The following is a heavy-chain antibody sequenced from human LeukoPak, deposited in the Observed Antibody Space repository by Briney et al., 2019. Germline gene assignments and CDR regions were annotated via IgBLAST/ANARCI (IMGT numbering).Heavy chain of an antibody. CDR1: GFTFSSYG. D-gene: IGHD3-10*01. V-gene: IGHV3-30*03. CDR3: TSIWFGESYFDY. J-gene: IGHJ4*02. CDR2: ISYDGSNK. Sequence: GGSLRLPCAASGFTFSSYGMHWVRQAPGKGLEWVAVISYDGSNKYYADSVKGRFTISRDNSKNTLYLQMNSLRAEDTAVYYCTSIWFGESYFDYWGQGTLVTVSS.